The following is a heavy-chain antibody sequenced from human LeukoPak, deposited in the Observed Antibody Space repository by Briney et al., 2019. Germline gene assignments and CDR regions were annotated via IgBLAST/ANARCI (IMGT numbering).Heavy chain of an antibody. CDR1: GFTLSGNW. CDR2: INSDGSST. J-gene: IGHJ4*02. Sequence: GGSVRLSCAASGFTLSGNWMHWVRQAPGKGLVWVSRINSDGSSTSYADSVKGRFTISRDNAKNTLYLQMNSLRAEDTAVYYCAIRDNYDYWGQGTLVTVSS. CDR3: AIRDNYDY. V-gene: IGHV3-74*01. D-gene: IGHD2-15*01.